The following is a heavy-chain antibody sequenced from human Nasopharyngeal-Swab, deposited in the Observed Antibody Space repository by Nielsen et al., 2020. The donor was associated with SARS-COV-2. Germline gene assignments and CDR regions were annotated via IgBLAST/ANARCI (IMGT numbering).Heavy chain of an antibody. CDR1: GFTFSSYW. J-gene: IGHJ4*02. CDR3: AKRGYSYVYKFDL. D-gene: IGHD5-18*01. CDR2: IKQDGSEK. V-gene: IGHV3-7*03. Sequence: GESLKISCAASGFTFSSYWMSWVRQAPGKGLEWVASIKQDGSEKYYVDSVKGRFTISRDNAKNSLYLQMNSLRAEDTAVYYCAKRGYSYVYKFDLWGQGTLVTVSS.